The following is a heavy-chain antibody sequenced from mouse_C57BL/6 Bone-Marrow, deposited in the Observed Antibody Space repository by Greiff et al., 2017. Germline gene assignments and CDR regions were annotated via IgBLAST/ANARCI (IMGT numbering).Heavy chain of an antibody. V-gene: IGHV1-81*01. CDR2: IYPRSGNT. CDR3: ARGPTVVGFDY. J-gene: IGHJ2*01. CDR1: GYTFTSYG. Sequence: QVQLQQSGAELARPGASVKLSCKASGYTFTSYGISWVKQRTGQGLEWIGEIYPRSGNTYYNEKFKGKATLTADKSSSTAYMELRSLTSEDSAVYFCARGPTVVGFDYWGQGTTLTVSS. D-gene: IGHD1-1*01.